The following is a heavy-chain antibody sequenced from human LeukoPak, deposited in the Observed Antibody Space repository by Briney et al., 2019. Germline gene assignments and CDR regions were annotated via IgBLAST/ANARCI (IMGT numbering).Heavy chain of an antibody. Sequence: GGSLRLSCAASGFTFSSYAMHWVRQAPGKGLEWVAVISYDGSNKYYADSVKGRFTISRDNSKNTLYLQMTSLRAEDTAVYYCARERRGIRWFDPWGQRTLVTVSS. D-gene: IGHD3-16*01. CDR1: GFTFSSYA. V-gene: IGHV3-30*04. J-gene: IGHJ5*02. CDR2: ISYDGSNK. CDR3: ARERRGIRWFDP.